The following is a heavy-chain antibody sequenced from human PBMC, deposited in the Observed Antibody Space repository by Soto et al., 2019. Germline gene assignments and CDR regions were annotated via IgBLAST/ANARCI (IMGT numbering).Heavy chain of an antibody. CDR3: ATSTYCSSSTCYQWYGMDV. CDR1: GYPFSNYA. Sequence: QVQLVQSGAEEKKPGASVKVSCKASGYPFSNYAMHWVRQAPGQGLEWMGWLNAGNGNSKYSQKFQGRVTITRDTSANTDYMEMDSLRSEDTAVYYCATSTYCSSSTCYQWYGMDVWGQGTTVTVSS. CDR2: LNAGNGNS. D-gene: IGHD2-2*01. J-gene: IGHJ6*02. V-gene: IGHV1-3*05.